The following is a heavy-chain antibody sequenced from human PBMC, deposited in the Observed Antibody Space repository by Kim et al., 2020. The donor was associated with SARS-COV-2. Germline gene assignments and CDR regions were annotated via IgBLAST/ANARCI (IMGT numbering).Heavy chain of an antibody. CDR3: ARGGYSGYDLDSYYYYMDV. Sequence: SRVTISVDTSKNQFSLKLSSVTAADTAVYYCARGGYSGYDLDSYYYYMDVWGKGTTVTVSS. J-gene: IGHJ6*03. V-gene: IGHV4-59*09. D-gene: IGHD5-12*01.